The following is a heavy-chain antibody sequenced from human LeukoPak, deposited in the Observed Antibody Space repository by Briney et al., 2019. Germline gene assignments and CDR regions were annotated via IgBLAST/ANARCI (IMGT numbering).Heavy chain of an antibody. V-gene: IGHV4-59*01. CDR3: ARTTEGGYSYGYFYYYYMDV. D-gene: IGHD5-18*01. CDR2: IYYSGST. J-gene: IGHJ6*03. CDR1: GVSLGSSC. Sequence: SETLSLTCTVSGVSLGSSCWTWIRQPPGKGLEWIGYIYYSGSTNYKSSLKSRVTISVDTSKNQFSLKLSSVTAADTAVYYCARTTEGGYSYGYFYYYYMDVWGKGTTVTISS.